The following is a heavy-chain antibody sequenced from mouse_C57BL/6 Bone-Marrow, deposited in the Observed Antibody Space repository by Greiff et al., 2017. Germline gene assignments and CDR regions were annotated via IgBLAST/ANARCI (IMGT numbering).Heavy chain of an antibody. CDR2: IYIGNGYT. V-gene: IGHV1-58*01. Sequence: EVKLVESGAELVRPGSSVKMSCKTSGYTFTSYGINWVKQRPGQGLEWIGYIYIGNGYTEYNEKFKGKATLTVDKSSSTAYMELNSLTSEDSAVYYCARGGWFAYWGKGTLVTVSA. CDR3: ARGGWFAY. CDR1: GYTFTSYG. J-gene: IGHJ3*01.